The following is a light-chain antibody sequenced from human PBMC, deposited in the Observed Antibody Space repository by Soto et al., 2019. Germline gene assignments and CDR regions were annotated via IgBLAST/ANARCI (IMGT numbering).Light chain of an antibody. CDR3: QQYYRSSIT. Sequence: AIQMTQSPSSLFASIGDTATITRRASQGIRNDLGWYQQEPGKAPKLLIYAASSLESGVPSRFSGSGSGTEFTLTISSLQADDFATYYCQQYYRSSITFGQGTGLEIK. CDR1: QGIRND. CDR2: AAS. J-gene: IGKJ5*01. V-gene: IGKV1-6*01.